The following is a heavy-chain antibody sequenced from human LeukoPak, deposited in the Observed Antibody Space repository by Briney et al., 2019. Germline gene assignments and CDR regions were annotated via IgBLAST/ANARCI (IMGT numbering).Heavy chain of an antibody. V-gene: IGHV3-23*01. J-gene: IGHJ4*02. CDR1: GFTFSTYA. Sequence: PGGSLRLSCAASGFTFSTYAMSWVRQAPGMGLEWVSGVTGSGTSTHYADSVKGRFTTSRDNSKNTLYLQMNSLRAEDTAVYYCAKGLDILSGYYVYYFDYWGQGALVTVSS. CDR2: VTGSGTST. D-gene: IGHD3-9*01. CDR3: AKGLDILSGYYVYYFDY.